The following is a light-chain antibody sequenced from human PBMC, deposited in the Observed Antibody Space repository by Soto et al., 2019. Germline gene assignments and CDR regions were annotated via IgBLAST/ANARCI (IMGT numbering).Light chain of an antibody. V-gene: IGLV1-47*01. CDR3: AAWDDRLKVWV. Sequence: QPVLTQPPSVSGTPGQRVTISFSGSSSNIGSDYVYWFQQLPGTAPKVLIYRNNQWPSGVPDRFYGSKSVTSDSLAISGPQSVNVVDYYCAAWDDRLKVWVFVRGTKLTVL. CDR1: SSNIGSDY. J-gene: IGLJ3*02. CDR2: RNN.